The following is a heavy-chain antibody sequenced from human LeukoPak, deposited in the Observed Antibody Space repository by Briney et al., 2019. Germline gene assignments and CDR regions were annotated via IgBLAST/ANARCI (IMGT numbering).Heavy chain of an antibody. V-gene: IGHV3-74*01. CDR1: GFTFSSYW. J-gene: IGHJ4*02. CDR2: INSDGSST. CDR3: ARDREDIVVVVAATPLV. Sequence: GGSLRLSCAASGFTFSSYWMHWVRQAPGKGLVWVSRINSDGSSTSYADSVKGRFTISRDNAKNTLYLQMNSLRAEDTAVYYRARDREDIVVVVAATPLVWGQGTLVTVSS. D-gene: IGHD2-15*01.